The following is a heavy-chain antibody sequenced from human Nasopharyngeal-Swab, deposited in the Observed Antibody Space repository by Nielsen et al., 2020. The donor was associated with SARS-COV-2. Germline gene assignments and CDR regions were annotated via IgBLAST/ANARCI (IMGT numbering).Heavy chain of an antibody. D-gene: IGHD2-2*01. J-gene: IGHJ6*03. Sequence: SETLSLTCAVSGGSFSANYWGWIRQPPRKGLEWIGEINHSGSTNFNPSLKSRVTISVDTSKSQFSLKLTSVTAADTSVYYCARGLSGVVPAPILGLGPYYYFYYMDVWGKGTTVTVSS. CDR1: GGSFSANY. V-gene: IGHV4-34*01. CDR2: INHSGST. CDR3: ARGLSGVVPAPILGLGPYYYFYYMDV.